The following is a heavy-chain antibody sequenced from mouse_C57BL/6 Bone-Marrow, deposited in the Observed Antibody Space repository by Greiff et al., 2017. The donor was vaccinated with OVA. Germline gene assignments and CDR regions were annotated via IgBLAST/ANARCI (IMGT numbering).Heavy chain of an antibody. CDR2: IYPGDGDT. D-gene: IGHD2-3*01. J-gene: IGHJ2*01. Sequence: VQLQQSGPELVKPGASVKISCKASGYAFSSSWMNWVKQRPGKGLEWIGRIYPGDGDTNYNGKFKGKATLTADKSSSTAYMQLSSLTSEDSAVYFCARHEDGYYASYCDYWGQGTTLTVSS. CDR3: ARHEDGYYASYCDY. CDR1: GYAFSSSW. V-gene: IGHV1-82*01.